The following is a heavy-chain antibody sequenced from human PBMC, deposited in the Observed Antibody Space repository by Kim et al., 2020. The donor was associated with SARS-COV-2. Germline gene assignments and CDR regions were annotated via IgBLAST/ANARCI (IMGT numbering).Heavy chain of an antibody. CDR3: ARGLQAIDY. Sequence: GNTNCAQKLQGRVTMTTDTSTSTAYMGLRSLRSDDTAVYYCARGLQAIDYWGQGTLVTVSS. J-gene: IGHJ4*02. V-gene: IGHV1-18*01. CDR2: GNT. D-gene: IGHD4-4*01.